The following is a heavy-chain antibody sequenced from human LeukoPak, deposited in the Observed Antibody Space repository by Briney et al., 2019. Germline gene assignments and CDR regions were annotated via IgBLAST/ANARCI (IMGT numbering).Heavy chain of an antibody. CDR2: INAGNCNT. CDR3: AREATAMVTSPFDY. J-gene: IGHJ4*02. Sequence: ASVKVSCKASGYTFTSYAMHWVRQAPGQRLDGMGWINAGNCNTKYSQAFQGRVTITRDTSASTAYMELSSLRTEDMAVYYCAREATAMVTSPFDYWGQGTLVTVSS. D-gene: IGHD5-18*01. V-gene: IGHV1-3*03. CDR1: GYTFTSYA.